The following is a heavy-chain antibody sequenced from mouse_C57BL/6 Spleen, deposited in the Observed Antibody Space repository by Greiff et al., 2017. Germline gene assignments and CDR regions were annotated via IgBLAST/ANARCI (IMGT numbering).Heavy chain of an antibody. CDR3: ARGNLYYFDY. CDR2: IYPGDGDT. J-gene: IGHJ2*01. CDR1: GYAFSSYW. V-gene: IGHV1-80*01. Sequence: VKLQESGAELVKPGASVKISCKASGYAFSSYWMNWVKQRPGKGLEWIGQIYPGDGDTNYNGKFKGKATLTADKSSSTAYMQLSSLTSEDSAVYFCARGNLYYFDYWGQGTTLTVSS.